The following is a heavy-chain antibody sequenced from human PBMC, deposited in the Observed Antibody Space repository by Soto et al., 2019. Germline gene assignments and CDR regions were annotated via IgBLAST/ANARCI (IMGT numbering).Heavy chain of an antibody. CDR3: ATSPAHTVTTLDY. CDR2: ISGSGGST. CDR1: GFTFSSYA. Sequence: EVQLLESGGGLVQPGGSLRLSYAASGFTFSSYAMSWVRQAPGKGLEWVSAISGSGGSTYYADSVKGRFTISRDNSKNTLYLQMNSLRAEDTAVYYCATSPAHTVTTLDYWGQGTLVTVSS. V-gene: IGHV3-23*01. J-gene: IGHJ4*02. D-gene: IGHD4-17*01.